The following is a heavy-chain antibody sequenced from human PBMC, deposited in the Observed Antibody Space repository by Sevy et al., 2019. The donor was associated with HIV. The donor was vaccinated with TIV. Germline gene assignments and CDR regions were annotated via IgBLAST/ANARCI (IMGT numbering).Heavy chain of an antibody. J-gene: IGHJ6*02. CDR1: GDSISGYY. V-gene: IGHV4-59*01. CDR2: IYYSGRT. D-gene: IGHD3-3*02. Sequence: SETLSLTCSVSGDSISGYYWSWIRQPPGKGLEWIGYIYYSGRTDYNPSLKSRVTISADTSKNQFSLKLNSVTAANTAVYYCARPYSNFYYAMDVWGQGTTVTVSS. CDR3: ARPYSNFYYAMDV.